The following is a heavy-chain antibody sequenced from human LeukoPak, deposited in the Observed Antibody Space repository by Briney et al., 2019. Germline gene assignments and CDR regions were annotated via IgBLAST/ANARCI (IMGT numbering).Heavy chain of an antibody. CDR3: ARGGYALNWFDP. D-gene: IGHD5-12*01. V-gene: IGHV4-34*01. J-gene: IGHJ5*02. Sequence: SETLSLTCAVYGGSFSGYYWSWIRQPPGKGLEWIGEINHSGSTNYNPSLKSRVTISVDTSKNQFSLKLSSVTAADTAVYYCARGGYALNWFDPWGQGTLVTVSS. CDR1: GGSFSGYY. CDR2: INHSGST.